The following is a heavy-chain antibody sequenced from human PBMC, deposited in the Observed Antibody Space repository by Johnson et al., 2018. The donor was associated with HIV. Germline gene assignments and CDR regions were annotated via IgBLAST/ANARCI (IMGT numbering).Heavy chain of an antibody. V-gene: IGHV3-33*03. Sequence: QVQLVESGGGVVQPGRSLRLSCAASGFTFSSYGMHWVRQAPGKGLEWVAVIWYDGSNKYYVDSVKGRFTISRDNAKNSLYLQMNSLRAEDTAVYYCATEYGSGSYYTYAFDIWGQGTMVTVSS. CDR1: GFTFSSYG. CDR2: IWYDGSNK. CDR3: ATEYGSGSYYTYAFDI. J-gene: IGHJ3*02. D-gene: IGHD3-10*01.